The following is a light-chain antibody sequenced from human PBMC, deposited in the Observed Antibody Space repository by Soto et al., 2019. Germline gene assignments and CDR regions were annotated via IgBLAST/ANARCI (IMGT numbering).Light chain of an antibody. Sequence: QSVLTQPASVSGSPGQSITIACTGTSSDVGSYNYVSWYQQEPGKAPKLMISNVSNRPPGVSNRFSGSKSGNTASLTISGLQAEDEADYYCSSYTSSSTYVLGTGTQLTVL. V-gene: IGLV2-14*01. CDR3: SSYTSSSTYV. CDR1: SSDVGSYNY. J-gene: IGLJ1*01. CDR2: NVS.